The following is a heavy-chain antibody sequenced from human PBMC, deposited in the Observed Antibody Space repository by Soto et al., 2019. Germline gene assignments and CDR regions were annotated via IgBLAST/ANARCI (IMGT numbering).Heavy chain of an antibody. V-gene: IGHV4-61*01. Sequence: QVQLQESGPGLVTPSETLSLTCTVSGGSVRSGSYYWSWIRQPPGKGLEWIGYIYYSGISSYSPSLKSRVTISVGTSNTQFSLRLSSVTAADTAVYYCARGDFKIYASESWGRGTLVTVSS. D-gene: IGHD3-10*01. J-gene: IGHJ5*02. CDR2: IYYSGIS. CDR1: GGSVRSGSYY. CDR3: ARGDFKIYASES.